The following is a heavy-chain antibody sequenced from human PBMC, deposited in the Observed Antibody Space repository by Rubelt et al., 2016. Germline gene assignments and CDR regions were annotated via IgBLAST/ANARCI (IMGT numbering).Heavy chain of an antibody. CDR1: GYTFTSYG. D-gene: IGHD6-6*01. J-gene: IGHJ2*01. Sequence: QVQLVQSGAEVKKPGASVKVSCKASGYTFTSYGISWVRQAPGQGLEWMGWISAYNGNTNYAQKLQGRVTMTTDTSPRTAYMELRSLRSDDTAVYYCARDRIRIAARQGWYFDLWGRGTLVTVSS. CDR3: ARDRIRIAARQGWYFDL. V-gene: IGHV1-18*01. CDR2: ISAYNGNT.